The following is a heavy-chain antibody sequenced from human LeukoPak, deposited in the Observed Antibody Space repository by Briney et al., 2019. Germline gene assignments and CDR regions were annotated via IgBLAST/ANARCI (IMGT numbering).Heavy chain of an antibody. CDR3: ARVMIVVAFQGRGYFDY. Sequence: SETLSLTCTVSGGSISSSSYYWGWIRQPPGKGLEWIGSIYYSGSTYYNPSLKSRVTISVDTSKNQFSLKVSSVTAADTAMYYCARVMIVVAFQGRGYFDYWGQGTLVTVSS. CDR1: GGSISSSSYY. V-gene: IGHV4-39*01. D-gene: IGHD3-22*01. J-gene: IGHJ4*02. CDR2: IYYSGST.